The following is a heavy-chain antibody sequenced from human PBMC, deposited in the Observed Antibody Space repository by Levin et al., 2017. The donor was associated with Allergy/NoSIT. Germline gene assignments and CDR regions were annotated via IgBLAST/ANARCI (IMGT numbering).Heavy chain of an antibody. CDR1: EFTFSTIA. CDR2: INYSGGTT. J-gene: IGHJ2*01. CDR3: VKMGGSDCGETHWYFDL. Sequence: GGSLRLSCAASEFTFSTIAMSWVRQAPGKGLEWVSVINYSGGTTYYADSVKGRSTISRDNSKNTLHLQINSLRADDPALYYCVKMGGSDCGETHWYFDLWGRGTLVTVSS. D-gene: IGHD4-17*01. V-gene: IGHV3-23*01.